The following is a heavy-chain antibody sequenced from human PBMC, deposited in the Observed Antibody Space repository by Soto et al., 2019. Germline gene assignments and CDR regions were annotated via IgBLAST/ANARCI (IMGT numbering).Heavy chain of an antibody. CDR3: ARGSGMTTVTTVYYYGMDV. D-gene: IGHD4-17*01. V-gene: IGHV3-30-3*01. CDR2: IAYDGSNK. CDR1: GFTFNNYA. J-gene: IGHJ6*02. Sequence: GGSLRLSCAASGFTFNNYAMHWVRQAPGKGLEWVAGIAYDGSNKEYADSVKGRFSISRDNSKNTLYLQMNSLRPEDTAVYYGARGSGMTTVTTVYYYGMDVWGQGTTVTVSS.